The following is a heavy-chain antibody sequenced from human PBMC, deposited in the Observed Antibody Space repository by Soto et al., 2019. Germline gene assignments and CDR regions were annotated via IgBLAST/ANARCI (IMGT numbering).Heavy chain of an antibody. J-gene: IGHJ3*02. V-gene: IGHV1-69*13. D-gene: IGHD2-15*01. CDR1: GGTFSSYA. Sequence: SVTVSCEASGGTFSSYAISWVRQSPGQGLEWMGGIIPIFGTANYAQKFQGRVTITSDEATSTAYMELSSLRSEDTAVYYCARTTSCSGGSCYSRVGSAFDIWGQGTMVTVSS. CDR2: IIPIFGTA. CDR3: ARTTSCSGGSCYSRVGSAFDI.